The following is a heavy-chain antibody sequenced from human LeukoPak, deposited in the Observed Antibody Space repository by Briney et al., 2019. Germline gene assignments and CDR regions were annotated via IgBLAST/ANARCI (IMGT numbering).Heavy chain of an antibody. CDR1: GFSFGTYW. Sequence: QPGGSLRLSCAASGFSFGTYWMIWVRQPLGGGGEWVANINQGGSDSRYVDSVKGRFSISRENAKNSVYLQMNSLRVEDTAVYYCARGVVVSPAAPYSWFDPGGQGTLVTVSS. CDR3: ARGVVVSPAAPYSWFDP. D-gene: IGHD2-2*01. V-gene: IGHV3-7*03. J-gene: IGHJ5*02. CDR2: INQGGSDS.